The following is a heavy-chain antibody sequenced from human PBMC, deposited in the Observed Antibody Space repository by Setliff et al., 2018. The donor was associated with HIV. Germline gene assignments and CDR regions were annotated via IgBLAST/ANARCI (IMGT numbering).Heavy chain of an antibody. J-gene: IGHJ4*02. D-gene: IGHD4-17*01. Sequence: PGGSLRLSCAASGFTFSSYAMSWVRQAPGKGLEWVSTINSNGGSTYYADSVKGRFTISRDNSKNTLSLQMNSLRVEDTAVYYCARRPVTTSASQFDDWGQGTLVTVSS. CDR3: ARRPVTTSASQFDD. V-gene: IGHV3-23*01. CDR1: GFTFSSYA. CDR2: INSNGGST.